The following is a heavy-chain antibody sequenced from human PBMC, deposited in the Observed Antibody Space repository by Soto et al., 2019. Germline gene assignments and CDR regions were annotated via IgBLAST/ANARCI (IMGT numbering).Heavy chain of an antibody. CDR3: ARGLSYYDFWSGYWP. D-gene: IGHD3-3*01. CDR1: GYTFTSYD. Sequence: ASVKVSCKASGYTFTSYDINWVRQATGQGLEWMGWMNPNSGNTGYAQKFQGRVTMTRNTSISTAYMELSSLRSEDTAVYCCARGLSYYDFWSGYWPWGQGTLVTVSS. V-gene: IGHV1-8*01. CDR2: MNPNSGNT. J-gene: IGHJ5*02.